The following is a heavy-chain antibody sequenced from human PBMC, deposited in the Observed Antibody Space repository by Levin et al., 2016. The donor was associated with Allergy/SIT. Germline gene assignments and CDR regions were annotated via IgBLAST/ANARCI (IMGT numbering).Heavy chain of an antibody. CDR1: GGSISSSDYY. J-gene: IGHJ4*02. V-gene: IGHV4-39*01. CDR2: LFYTGTT. CDR3: TRLEVAAIGLFDY. D-gene: IGHD2-15*01. Sequence: SETLSLTCTVSGGSISSSDYYWGWVRQSPGKGLEWIGSLFYTGTTYSNPPFKGRITMSVDTSKSQFSLDLSSVTAADTAVYYCTRLEVAAIGLFDYWGQGALVTVSS.